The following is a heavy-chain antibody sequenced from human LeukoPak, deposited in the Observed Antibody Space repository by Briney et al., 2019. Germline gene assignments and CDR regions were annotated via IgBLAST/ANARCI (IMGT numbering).Heavy chain of an antibody. J-gene: IGHJ4*02. Sequence: PGGSLRLSCSASGXTFSSYAMHWVRQAPGKGLEYVSAINSNGGSTYYADSVKGRFTISRDNSKNTLYLQMSSLRAEDTAVYYCVRSSGWYDYWGQGTLVTVSS. D-gene: IGHD6-19*01. V-gene: IGHV3-64D*09. CDR3: VRSSGWYDY. CDR2: INSNGGST. CDR1: GXTFSSYA.